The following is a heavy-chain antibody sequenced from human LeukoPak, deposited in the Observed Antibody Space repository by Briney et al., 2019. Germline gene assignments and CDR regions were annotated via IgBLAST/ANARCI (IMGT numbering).Heavy chain of an antibody. D-gene: IGHD2-15*01. V-gene: IGHV3-48*03. CDR3: ARVGRDSQHLDY. CDR1: GLTFSSYE. Sequence: PGGSLRLSCAASGLTFSSYEMNWVRQAPRKGLEWVSYISSSGDIIYYADSVKGRLTFSRDNAKNSLYLQMNSLRAEDTAVYYCARVGRDSQHLDYWGPGTLVTVSS. J-gene: IGHJ4*02. CDR2: ISSSGDII.